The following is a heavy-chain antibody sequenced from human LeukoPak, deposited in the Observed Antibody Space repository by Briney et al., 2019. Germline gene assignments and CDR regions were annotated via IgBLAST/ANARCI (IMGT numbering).Heavy chain of an antibody. V-gene: IGHV3-7*05. CDR2: IKQDGSEK. Sequence: GGSLRLSCAASGFTFSSYWMSWVRQAPGKGLEWVANIKQDGSEKYYVDSVKGRFTISRDNAKNSLYLQMNTLKTEDTAVYFCATDPPPSGDYVGLDYWGLGTLVTVSS. D-gene: IGHD4-17*01. J-gene: IGHJ4*02. CDR3: ATDPPPSGDYVGLDY. CDR1: GFTFSSYW.